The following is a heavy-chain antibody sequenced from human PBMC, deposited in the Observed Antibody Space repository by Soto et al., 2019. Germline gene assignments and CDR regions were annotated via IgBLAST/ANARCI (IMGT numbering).Heavy chain of an antibody. J-gene: IGHJ6*02. CDR3: ASKRLYFYGLDV. V-gene: IGHV3-7*01. Sequence: GGSLRLSCTASGFSLSTSWMTWVRQAPGKGLEWVANIMQDGSDKYYVDSVKGRFTISRDNAKNSLYLQMTSLRAEDTAVYYCASKRLYFYGLDVSGQGTTVTVSS. CDR1: GFSLSTSW. CDR2: IMQDGSDK.